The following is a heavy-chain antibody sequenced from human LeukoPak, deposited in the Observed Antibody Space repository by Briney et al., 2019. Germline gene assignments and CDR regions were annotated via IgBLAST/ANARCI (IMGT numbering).Heavy chain of an antibody. D-gene: IGHD6-25*01. Sequence: PGGSLRLSCAASGFMFNLRYMAWVRQAPGKGLEWVSFTSGTGGSTYYAESVKGRFTISRDNSKSSLFLEMDSLTAEDTAVYYCARGGLGLLAPWFDHWGQGTLVTVSS. CDR3: ARGGLGLLAPWFDH. V-gene: IGHV3-23*01. J-gene: IGHJ5*02. CDR2: TSGTGGST. CDR1: GFMFNLRY.